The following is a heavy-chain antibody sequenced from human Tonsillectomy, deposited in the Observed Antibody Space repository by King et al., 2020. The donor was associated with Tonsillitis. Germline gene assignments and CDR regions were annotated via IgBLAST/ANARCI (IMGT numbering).Heavy chain of an antibody. Sequence: VQLQESGPGLVKPSGTLSLTCAVPGGSISSSNWWSWVRQSPGKGLEWIGEIYHSGSTNYNSSLKSRVTISVDKSKNQFSLKLSSVTAADTAVYYCARVFLGWNRAVDPWGQGTLVTVSS. CDR1: GGSISSSNW. J-gene: IGHJ5*02. CDR2: IYHSGST. V-gene: IGHV4-4*02. CDR3: ARVFLGWNRAVDP. D-gene: IGHD1/OR15-1a*01.